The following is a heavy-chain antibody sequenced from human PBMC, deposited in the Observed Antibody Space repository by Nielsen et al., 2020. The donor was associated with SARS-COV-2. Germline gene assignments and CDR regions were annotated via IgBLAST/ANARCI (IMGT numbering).Heavy chain of an antibody. CDR3: ARALIGDIVIGYYYYYYMDV. CDR2: IIPIFGTA. Sequence: SVKVSCKASGYTFSTYGISWVRQAPGQGLEWMGGIIPIFGTANYAQKFQGRVTITADESTSTAYMELSSLRSEDTAVYYCARALIGDIVIGYYYYYYMDVWGKGTTVTVSS. V-gene: IGHV1-69*13. D-gene: IGHD2/OR15-2a*01. CDR1: GYTFSTYG. J-gene: IGHJ6*03.